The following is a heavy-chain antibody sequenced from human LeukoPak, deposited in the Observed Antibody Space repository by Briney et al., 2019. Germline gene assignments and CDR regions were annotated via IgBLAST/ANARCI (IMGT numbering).Heavy chain of an antibody. CDR1: GFTFSSYA. Sequence: GGSLRLSCAASGFTFSSYAMSWVRQAPGKGLEWVSAISGSGGSTYYADSVKGWFTISRDNSKNTLYLQMNSLRAEDTAVYYCAKDPSYYYDSSGYSFDYWGQGTLVTVSS. D-gene: IGHD3-22*01. J-gene: IGHJ4*02. V-gene: IGHV3-23*01. CDR2: ISGSGGST. CDR3: AKDPSYYYDSSGYSFDY.